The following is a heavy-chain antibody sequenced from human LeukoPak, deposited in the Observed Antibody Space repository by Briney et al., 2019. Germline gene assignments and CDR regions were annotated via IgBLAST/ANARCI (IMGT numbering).Heavy chain of an antibody. D-gene: IGHD6-13*01. CDR2: INHSGST. J-gene: IGHJ3*02. CDR3: RHSSSWFHDAFDI. CDR1: GGSFSGYY. V-gene: IGHV4-34*01. Sequence: SETLSLTCAVYGGSFSGYYWSWIRQPPGKGLEWIGEINHSGSTNYNPSLKSRVTISVDTSKNQFSLKLSSVTAADTAVYYCRHSSSWFHDAFDIWGQGTMVTVSS.